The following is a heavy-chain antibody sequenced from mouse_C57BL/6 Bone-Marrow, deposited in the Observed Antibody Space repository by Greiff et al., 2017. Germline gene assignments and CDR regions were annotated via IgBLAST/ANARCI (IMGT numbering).Heavy chain of an antibody. D-gene: IGHD1-1*01. CDR3: ARCDYYSGRYYFDY. V-gene: IGHV1-69*01. J-gene: IGHJ2*01. CDR1: GYTFTSYR. Sequence: VQLQQPGAELVMPGASVKLSCKASGYTFTSYRMHRVKQRPGQGLEWIGEIDPSDSYTNYNQKFKGKSTLTVDKSSSTAYMQLSSLTSEDSAVYYCARCDYYSGRYYFDYWGQGTTLTVSS. CDR2: IDPSDSYT.